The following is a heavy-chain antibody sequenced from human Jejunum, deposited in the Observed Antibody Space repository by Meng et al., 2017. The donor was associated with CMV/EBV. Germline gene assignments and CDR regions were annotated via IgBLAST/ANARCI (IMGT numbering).Heavy chain of an antibody. CDR2: IYYKGST. CDR1: SGSISSYY. Sequence: SSGSISSYYWSWIRQPPGKGLEWIGFIYYKGSTSYNPSLRSRVTMSGDTSKNQCSRKVTSVTAADTALYYCARFSSTGAYYLGRDGGGKG. J-gene: IGHJ6*04. CDR3: ARFSSTGAYYLGRDG. D-gene: IGHD1-1*01. V-gene: IGHV4-59*01.